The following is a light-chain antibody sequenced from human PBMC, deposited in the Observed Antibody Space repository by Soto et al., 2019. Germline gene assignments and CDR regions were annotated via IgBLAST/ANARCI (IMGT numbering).Light chain of an antibody. Sequence: QSVLTQPPSVSGAPGQRVTISCTGSSSNIGAGYDVHWYQQFPGTAPKLLIYANNNRPSGVPDRFSASKSGTSASLAITGLQADDEAVYYCQSCDTNLRGVFGTGTKVTVL. CDR1: SSNIGAGYD. V-gene: IGLV1-40*01. J-gene: IGLJ1*01. CDR2: ANN. CDR3: QSCDTNLRGV.